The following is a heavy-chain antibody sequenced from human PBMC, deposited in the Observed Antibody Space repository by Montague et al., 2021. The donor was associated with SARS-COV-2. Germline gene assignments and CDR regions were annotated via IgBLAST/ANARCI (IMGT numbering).Heavy chain of an antibody. D-gene: IGHD3-10*01. CDR3: ARFFGPYYYGLDV. CDR2: IYYSGST. Sequence: SETLSLTCSVSGGSISSSSYYWGWIRQPPGKGLEWIGSIYYSGSTYHNPSLKSRVTISVDTSKNQFSLKLSSVTAADTAVYYCARFFGPYYYGLDVWGQGTTVTVSS. V-gene: IGHV4-39*01. CDR1: GGSISSSSYY. J-gene: IGHJ6*02.